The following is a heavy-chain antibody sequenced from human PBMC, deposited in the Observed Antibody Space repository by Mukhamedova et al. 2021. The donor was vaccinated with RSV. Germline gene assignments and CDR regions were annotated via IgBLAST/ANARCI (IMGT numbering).Heavy chain of an antibody. D-gene: IGHD1-26*01. CDR2: ISGTGTVR. Sequence: STHAMTWVRQAPGKGLAWVATISGTGTVRYYADSVKGRFSISRDTARNTVSLQMNSLRGEDSALYYCARNLTIGSHFDLCGQRT. CDR3: ARNLTIGSHFDL. V-gene: IGHV3-23*01. CDR1: STHA. J-gene: IGHJ4*02.